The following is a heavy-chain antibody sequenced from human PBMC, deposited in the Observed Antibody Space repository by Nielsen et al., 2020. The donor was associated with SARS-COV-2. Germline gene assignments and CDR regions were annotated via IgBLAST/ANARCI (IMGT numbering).Heavy chain of an antibody. CDR3: ARKLGPSAFDY. CDR1: GGSISSYY. Sequence: SETLSLTCTVSGGSISSYYWSWIRQPPGKGLEWIGYIYHSGSTYYNPSLKSRVTISVDRSKNQFSLKLSSVTAADTAVYYCARKLGPSAFDYWGQGTLVTVSS. J-gene: IGHJ4*02. V-gene: IGHV4-59*12. D-gene: IGHD1-7*01. CDR2: IYHSGST.